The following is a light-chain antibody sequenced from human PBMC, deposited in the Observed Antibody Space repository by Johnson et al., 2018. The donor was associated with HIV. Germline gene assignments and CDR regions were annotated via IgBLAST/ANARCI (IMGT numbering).Light chain of an antibody. CDR2: DNN. Sequence: HSVLTQPPSVSAAPGQKVTISCSGSSSNIGNNYVSWYQQLPGTAPKLLIYDNNKRPSGIPDRFSGSKSGTSATLGITGLQTGAEADYYCGTWDSSLSAGGAFGTGTQVTVL. CDR3: GTWDSSLSAGGA. CDR1: SSNIGNNY. V-gene: IGLV1-51*01. J-gene: IGLJ1*01.